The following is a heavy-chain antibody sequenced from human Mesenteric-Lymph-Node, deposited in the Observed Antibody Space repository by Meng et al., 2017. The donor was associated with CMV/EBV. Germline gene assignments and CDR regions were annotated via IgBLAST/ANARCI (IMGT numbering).Heavy chain of an antibody. V-gene: IGHV6-1*01. J-gene: IGHJ4*02. Sequence: VTSNRAAWNWIRQSPSRGLEWLGRTYYKSKWYNDYAVSVKSRITINPDTSKNQFSLQLNSVTPEDTAVYYCARDPNSSGWYYFDYWGQGTLVTVSS. CDR2: TYYKSKWYN. CDR1: VTSNRAA. CDR3: ARDPNSSGWYYFDY. D-gene: IGHD6-19*01.